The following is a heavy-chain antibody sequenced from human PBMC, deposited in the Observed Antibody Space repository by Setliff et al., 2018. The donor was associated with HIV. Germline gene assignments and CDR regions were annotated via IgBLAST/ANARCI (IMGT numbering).Heavy chain of an antibody. CDR3: ARERGTYYDILTGSDVLLGSGYFDY. J-gene: IGHJ4*02. CDR1: GYTFTSYG. D-gene: IGHD3-9*01. CDR2: INAGNGNT. V-gene: IGHV1-3*01. Sequence: GASVKVSCKASGYTFTSYGISWVRQAPGQGLEWMGWINAGNGNTKYSQKFQGRVTITRDTSASTAYMELSSLRSEDTAVYYCARERGTYYDILTGSDVLLGSGYFDYWGQGTLVTVSS.